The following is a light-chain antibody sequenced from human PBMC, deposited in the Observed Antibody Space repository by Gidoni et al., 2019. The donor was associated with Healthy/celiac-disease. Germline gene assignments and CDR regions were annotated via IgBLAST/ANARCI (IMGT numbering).Light chain of an antibody. CDR1: NIGSKS. J-gene: IGLJ2*01. Sequence: SYVLTQPPSVSVAPGQTARITCGGNNIGSKSVHWYQQKPGQAPVLVVYDDSYRPSGIPERFSGSNSGNTATLTISRVEAGDEADYYWQVWDSSSGQGVFGGGTKLTVL. V-gene: IGLV3-21*02. CDR3: QVWDSSSGQGV. CDR2: DDS.